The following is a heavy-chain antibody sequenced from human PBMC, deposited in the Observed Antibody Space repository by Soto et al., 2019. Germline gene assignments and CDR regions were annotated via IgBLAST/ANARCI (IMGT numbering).Heavy chain of an antibody. CDR2: ISDTGST. J-gene: IGHJ4*02. CDR1: VCVSISSSSYY. D-gene: IGHD2-21*01. CDR3: ASLKGFLDY. Sequence: SETLSLTCSVTVCVSISSSSYYWAWIRQPPGKGLEYIGSISDTGSTFFNPSLKSRATILADMSKSQVSLNLRSVTAADTAVYYCASLKGFLDYWGQGTLVTSPQ. V-gene: IGHV4-39*01.